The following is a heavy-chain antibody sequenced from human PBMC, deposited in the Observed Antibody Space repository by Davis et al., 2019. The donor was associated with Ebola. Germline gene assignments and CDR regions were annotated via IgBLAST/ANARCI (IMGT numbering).Heavy chain of an antibody. Sequence: GESLKISCAASGLTFNNYAMTWVRQAPGKGLEWVSAISGDGTSTYCADSVKGRFTISRDNSKNTLYLQMNSLRAEDTAVYYCAKAGSNVDYWGQGTLVTVSS. CDR2: ISGDGTST. V-gene: IGHV3-23*01. J-gene: IGHJ4*02. CDR3: AKAGSNVDY. CDR1: GLTFNNYA. D-gene: IGHD6-13*01.